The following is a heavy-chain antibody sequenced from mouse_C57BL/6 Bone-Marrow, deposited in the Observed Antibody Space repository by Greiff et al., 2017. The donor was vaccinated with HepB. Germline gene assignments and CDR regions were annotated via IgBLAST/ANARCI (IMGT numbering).Heavy chain of an antibody. CDR2: IDPETGGT. D-gene: IGHD2-5*01. CDR3: TNYYSNYLY. J-gene: IGHJ2*01. CDR1: GYTFTDYE. V-gene: IGHV1-15*01. Sequence: VQLVESGAELVRPGASVTLSCKASGYTFTDYEMHWVKQTPVHGLEWIGAIDPETGGTAYNQKFKGKAILTADKSSSTAYMELRSLTSEDSAVYYCTNYYSNYLYWGQGTTLTVSS.